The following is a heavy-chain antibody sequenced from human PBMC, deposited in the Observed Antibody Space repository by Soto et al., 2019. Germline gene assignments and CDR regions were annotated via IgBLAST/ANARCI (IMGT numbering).Heavy chain of an antibody. CDR2: IDPSGSYT. CDR3: ARHKIAAAGTELNYYYGMDV. CDR1: GYSFTSYW. Sequence: GESLKISCKGSGYSFTSYWISWVRQMPGKGLEWMGRIDPSGSYTNYSPSFQGHVTISADKSISTAYLQWSSLKASDTAMYYCARHKIAAAGTELNYYYGMDVWGQGTTVTVSS. V-gene: IGHV5-10-1*01. J-gene: IGHJ6*02. D-gene: IGHD6-13*01.